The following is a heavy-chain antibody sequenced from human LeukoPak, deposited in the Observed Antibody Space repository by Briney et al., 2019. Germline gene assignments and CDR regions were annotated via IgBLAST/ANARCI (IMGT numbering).Heavy chain of an antibody. CDR2: ISAYNGNT. CDR1: GYTFTSCG. J-gene: IGHJ4*02. D-gene: IGHD3-9*01. V-gene: IGHV1-18*01. Sequence: ASVKVSCKASGYTFTSCGISWVRQAPGQGLEWMGWISAYNGNTNYAQKLQGRVTMTTDTSTSTAYMELRSLRSDDTAVYYCARLRYFDWLLESPFDYWGQGTLVTVSS. CDR3: ARLRYFDWLLESPFDY.